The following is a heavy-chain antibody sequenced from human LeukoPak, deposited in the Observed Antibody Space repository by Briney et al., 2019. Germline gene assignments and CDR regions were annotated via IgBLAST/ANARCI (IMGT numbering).Heavy chain of an antibody. CDR2: INPKNGDT. D-gene: IGHD2-15*01. CDR3: ARVGYCSGDRCYLHFDY. J-gene: IGHJ4*02. V-gene: IGHV1-2*02. Sequence: ASVKVSCKASGYRFTDYYLHWVRQAPGQGLEWMGWINPKNGDTNYAQKFQGRVTMTRDTSISTVYMELNRLTSDDTALYYCARVGYCSGDRCYLHFDYWGQGTLVTVSS. CDR1: GYRFTDYY.